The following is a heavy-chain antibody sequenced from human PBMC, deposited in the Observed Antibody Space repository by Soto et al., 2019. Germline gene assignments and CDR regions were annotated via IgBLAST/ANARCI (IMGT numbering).Heavy chain of an antibody. J-gene: IGHJ4*02. Sequence: EVQLLESGGGLVQPGGSLRLSCAASGFTFSSYAMSWVRQAPGKGLEWVSAISGSGGSTYYADSVKGRFTISRDNSKNSLYLQMNSLRAEDTAVYYCAKRGEFWSGYLGRLNWGQGTLVTVSS. CDR1: GFTFSSYA. D-gene: IGHD3-3*01. CDR2: ISGSGGST. V-gene: IGHV3-23*01. CDR3: AKRGEFWSGYLGRLN.